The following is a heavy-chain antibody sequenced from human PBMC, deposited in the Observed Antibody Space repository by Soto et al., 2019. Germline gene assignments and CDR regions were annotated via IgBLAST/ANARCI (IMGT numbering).Heavy chain of an antibody. D-gene: IGHD3-3*01. V-gene: IGHV4-61*01. Sequence: PSETLSLTCTVSGGSFKSGSYSWSWIRQPPGKGLEWIGYVYHTGRTSYNPSLKSRVSISMGTSKNQFPLNLDSVTAAGTAVYFCARDFAYFDYWGQGTLVTVSS. CDR1: GGSFKSGSYS. CDR3: ARDFAYFDY. CDR2: VYHTGRT. J-gene: IGHJ4*02.